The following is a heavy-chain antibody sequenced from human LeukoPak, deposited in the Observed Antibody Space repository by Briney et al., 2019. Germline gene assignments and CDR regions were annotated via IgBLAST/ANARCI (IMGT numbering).Heavy chain of an antibody. V-gene: IGHV3-48*04. D-gene: IGHD3-3*01. Sequence: PGGSLRLSCAASGFTFSTYSMNWVRQAPGRGLEWLSYIRSSGTTTYYADSVKGRFTISRDNAKNLLFLQMNSLRAEDTAVYYCAKDAKLRFPDYWGQGTLVTVSS. CDR1: GFTFSTYS. J-gene: IGHJ4*02. CDR3: AKDAKLRFPDY. CDR2: IRSSGTTT.